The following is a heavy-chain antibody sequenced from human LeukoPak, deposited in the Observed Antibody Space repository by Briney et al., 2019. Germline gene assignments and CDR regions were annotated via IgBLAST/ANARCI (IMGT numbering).Heavy chain of an antibody. Sequence: SQTLSLTCTVSGGSISSGDYYWSWIRQPPGKGLEWIGYIYYSGSTYYNPSLKSRVTISVDTSKNQFSLKLSSVTAADTAVYYCARADYYDSSGLDYWGQGTLVTVSS. CDR3: ARADYYDSSGLDY. J-gene: IGHJ4*02. D-gene: IGHD3-22*01. CDR2: IYYSGST. CDR1: GGSISSGDYY. V-gene: IGHV4-30-4*01.